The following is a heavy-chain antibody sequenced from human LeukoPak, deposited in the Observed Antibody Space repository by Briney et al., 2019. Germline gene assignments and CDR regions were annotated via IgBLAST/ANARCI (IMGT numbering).Heavy chain of an antibody. CDR2: ISAYNGNT. J-gene: IGHJ6*02. Sequence: ASVEVSCKASGYTFTSYGISWVRQAPGQGLEWMGWISAYNGNTNYAQKLQGRVTMTTDTSTSTAYMELRSLRSDDTAVYYCASYSSSGFYYGMDVWGQGTTVTVSS. D-gene: IGHD6-6*01. CDR1: GYTFTSYG. V-gene: IGHV1-18*01. CDR3: ASYSSSGFYYGMDV.